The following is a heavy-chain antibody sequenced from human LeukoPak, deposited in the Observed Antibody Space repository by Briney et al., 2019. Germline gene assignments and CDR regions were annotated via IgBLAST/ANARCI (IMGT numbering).Heavy chain of an antibody. J-gene: IGHJ4*02. Sequence: GASVKVSCKASGYTFTGYYMHWVRQAPGQGLEWMGIINPSGGSTSYAQKFQGRVTMTRDTSTSTVYMELSSLRSEDTAVYYCAKLGIPGIAVAGGRYYFDYWGQGTLVTVSS. CDR3: AKLGIPGIAVAGGRYYFDY. CDR2: INPSGGST. D-gene: IGHD6-19*01. CDR1: GYTFTGYY. V-gene: IGHV1-46*01.